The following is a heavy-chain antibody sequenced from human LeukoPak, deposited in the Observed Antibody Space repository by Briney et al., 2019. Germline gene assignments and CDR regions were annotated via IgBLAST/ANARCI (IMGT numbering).Heavy chain of an antibody. CDR3: AKGRVAARSVYYFDY. CDR2: ISGSGGST. V-gene: IGHV3-23*01. J-gene: IGHJ4*02. Sequence: GGSLSLSCAASGFTFSSYAMSWVRQAPGKGLEWVSAISGSGGSTYYADSVKGRFTISRDNSKNTLYLQMNSLRAEDTAVYYCAKGRVAARSVYYFDYWGQGTLVTVSS. D-gene: IGHD6-6*01. CDR1: GFTFSSYA.